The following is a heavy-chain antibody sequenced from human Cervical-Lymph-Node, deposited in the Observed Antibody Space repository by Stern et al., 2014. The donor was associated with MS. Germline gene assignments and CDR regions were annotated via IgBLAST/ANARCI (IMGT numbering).Heavy chain of an antibody. CDR1: GYTFPNYY. Sequence: QMQLVQSGAEVRKPGASVKVSCKASGYTFPNYYLHWVRQAPGQGLEWMGMTNPSGGSPSYAEKFQGKITMTRDSSTSTVYMELSSLTSEDTALYYCTRARYHYDSSGYFYFFDFWGQGTPVTVSS. V-gene: IGHV1-46*01. CDR2: TNPSGGSP. J-gene: IGHJ5*01. CDR3: TRARYHYDSSGYFYFFDF. D-gene: IGHD3-22*01.